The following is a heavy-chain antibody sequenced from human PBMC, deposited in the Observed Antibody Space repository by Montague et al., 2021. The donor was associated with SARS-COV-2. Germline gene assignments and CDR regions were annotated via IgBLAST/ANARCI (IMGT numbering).Heavy chain of an antibody. Sequence: TLSLTCTVSGGSISSGSHYRSWIRQPAGKVLEWIGRIDTSGNTKYISSLKSRVTISVDTSKNQFSLKLSSVTAADTAVYYCARRIDYYGIDVWGQGTTVTVSS. CDR3: ARRIDYYGIDV. D-gene: IGHD1-26*01. CDR1: GGSISSGSHY. J-gene: IGHJ6*02. V-gene: IGHV4-61*02. CDR2: IDTSGNT.